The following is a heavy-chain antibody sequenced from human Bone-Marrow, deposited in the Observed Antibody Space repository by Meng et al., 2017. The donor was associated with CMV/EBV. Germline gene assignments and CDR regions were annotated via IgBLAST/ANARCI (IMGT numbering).Heavy chain of an antibody. D-gene: IGHD4-23*01. J-gene: IGHJ4*02. CDR3: ARDNSPRFDY. CDR2: IYYSGST. Sequence: QLWCQESGPGLVKHSGTLSFTCTVSGGSISSSSYYWGWIRQPPGKGLEWIGSIYYSGSTYYNPSLKSRVTISVDTSKNQFSLKLSSVTAADTAVYYCARDNSPRFDYWGQGTLAPSPQ. CDR1: GGSISSSSYY. V-gene: IGHV4-39*07.